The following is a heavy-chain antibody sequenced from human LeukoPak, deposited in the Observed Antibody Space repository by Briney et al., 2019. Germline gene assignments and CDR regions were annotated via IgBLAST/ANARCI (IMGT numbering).Heavy chain of an antibody. CDR3: ARGFGREWGGEY. J-gene: IGHJ4*02. CDR1: GASISGQY. CDR2: IYSNGYT. V-gene: IGHV4-4*07. D-gene: IGHD3-16*01. Sequence: SETLSLTCSVSGASISGQYWSWVRQPTGKGLEWIGRIYSNGYTDYNPSLSSRLTISVDTSKNQFSLRVNSVTAADTAVYYCARGFGREWGGEYWGRGILVTVSS.